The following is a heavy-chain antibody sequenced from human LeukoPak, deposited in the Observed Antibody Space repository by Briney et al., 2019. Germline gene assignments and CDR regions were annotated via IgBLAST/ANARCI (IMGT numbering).Heavy chain of an antibody. CDR3: AKDPVKTIFGVPTTFDY. CDR1: GFTFSGYV. Sequence: GGSLRLSCAASGFTFSGYVMSWVRQAPGKGLGWVALISGSGDTTKYADSVKGRFTVSRDNSKNTLYLRMNSLRVEDTAIYYCAKDPVKTIFGVPTTFDYWGQGTLVTVSS. D-gene: IGHD3-3*01. J-gene: IGHJ4*02. V-gene: IGHV3-23*01. CDR2: ISGSGDTT.